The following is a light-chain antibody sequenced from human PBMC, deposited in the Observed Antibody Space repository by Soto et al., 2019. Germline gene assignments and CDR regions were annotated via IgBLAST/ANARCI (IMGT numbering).Light chain of an antibody. Sequence: EIVMTQYPATVYVSPGERATLSCRASQSVSSNLAWYQQKPGQAPRLLIYGASTRATGIPARFSGSGSGTEFTLTISSLQSEDFAVYYCQQYPWGTFGQGTKVEIK. J-gene: IGKJ1*01. CDR1: QSVSSN. CDR2: GAS. V-gene: IGKV3-15*01. CDR3: QQYPWGT.